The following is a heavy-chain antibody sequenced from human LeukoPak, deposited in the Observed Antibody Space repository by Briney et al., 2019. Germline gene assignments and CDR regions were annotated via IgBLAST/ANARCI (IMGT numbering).Heavy chain of an antibody. V-gene: IGHV4-59*01. CDR2: IYSDGNT. D-gene: IGHD6-19*01. CDR3: ARGPRIAVAGTLFDY. CDR1: GDSINKDY. Sequence: PSETLSLTCNVSGDSINKDYWSCIRQPPGKGLEWIGYIYSDGNTNYNPSLKSRVTMSVDTAKNQLSLKLSSVTAADTAVYYCARGPRIAVAGTLFDYWGQGTLVTVSS. J-gene: IGHJ4*02.